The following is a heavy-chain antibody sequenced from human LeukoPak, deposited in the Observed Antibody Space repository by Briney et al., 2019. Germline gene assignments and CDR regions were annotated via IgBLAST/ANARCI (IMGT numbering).Heavy chain of an antibody. J-gene: IGHJ4*02. CDR3: SFYGDYSRGFDY. Sequence: ASVKVSCKASGYTFTGYYMHWVRQAPGQGLEWMGRINPNSGGTNYAQKFQGRVTMTRDTSISTAYMELSRLGSDDTAVYYCSFYGDYSRGFDYWGQGTLVTVSS. V-gene: IGHV1-2*06. CDR2: INPNSGGT. CDR1: GYTFTGYY. D-gene: IGHD4-17*01.